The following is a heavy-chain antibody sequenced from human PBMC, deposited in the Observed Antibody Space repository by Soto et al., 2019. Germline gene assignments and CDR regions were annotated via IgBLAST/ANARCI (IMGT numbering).Heavy chain of an antibody. J-gene: IGHJ4*02. Sequence: QVQLQESGPGLVKPSGTLSLTCAVSGASISSSDWWNWVRQPPGKGLEWIGEISQSGNTNYNPSLMSRVAISVHKSKMYCSLKLDSVTAADTAVYCCEREVGGIQAFDYWGQGTLVTVSS. D-gene: IGHD1-20*01. CDR3: EREVGGIQAFDY. CDR2: ISQSGNT. V-gene: IGHV4-4*01. CDR1: GASISSSDW.